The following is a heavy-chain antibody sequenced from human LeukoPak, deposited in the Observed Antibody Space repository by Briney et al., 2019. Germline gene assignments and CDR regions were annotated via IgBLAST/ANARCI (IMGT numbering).Heavy chain of an antibody. CDR1: GFTFSSYA. J-gene: IGHJ4*02. Sequence: GGSLRLSCAASGFTFSSYAMSWVRQAPGKGLEWVSAISGSGGSTYYADSVKGRFTISRDNSKNTLYLQMNSLRAEDTAVYYCVRGQLWSYYHDYWGQGTLVTVSS. CDR2: ISGSGGST. V-gene: IGHV3-23*01. CDR3: VRGQLWSYYHDY. D-gene: IGHD3-16*01.